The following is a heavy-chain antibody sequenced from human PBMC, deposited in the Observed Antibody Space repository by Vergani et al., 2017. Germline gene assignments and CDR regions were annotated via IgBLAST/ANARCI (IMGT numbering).Heavy chain of an antibody. V-gene: IGHV3-23*04. CDR2: ISGSGGFT. J-gene: IGHJ4*02. D-gene: IGHD3-16*01. CDR3: TRDRLDDSYAYFDY. CDR1: GFTFSNYA. Sequence: VQLVESGGGVVQPGGSLRLSCGASGFTFSNYAMTWVRQAPGEGLEWVSGISGSGGFTYYADSVKGRFTISRDNSKNTMFLQMNNLRAEDTAVYYCTRDRLDDSYAYFDYWGQGTLVTVSP.